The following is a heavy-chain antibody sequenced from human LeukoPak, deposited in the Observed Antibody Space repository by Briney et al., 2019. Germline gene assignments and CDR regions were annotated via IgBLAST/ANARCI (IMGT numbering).Heavy chain of an antibody. V-gene: IGHV1-2*02. Sequence: ASVKVSCKASGYNFTGHYMHWVRQAPGQGLEWMGWIIPKTGYTNFARKFQGRVTMTRDTSSNTVTLELRSLRSDDTAFYYCARGPRVALAVADSWGQGTLVTVSS. D-gene: IGHD6-19*01. CDR2: IIPKTGYT. CDR1: GYNFTGHY. J-gene: IGHJ4*02. CDR3: ARGPRVALAVADS.